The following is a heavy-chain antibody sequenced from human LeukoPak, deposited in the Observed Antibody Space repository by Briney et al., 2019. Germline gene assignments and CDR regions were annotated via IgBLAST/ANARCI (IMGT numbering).Heavy chain of an antibody. V-gene: IGHV3-21*05. Sequence: GGSLRLSCAASGFTFSSYTMKWVRQAPGKGLEWVSYISSSSSYIYYADSVKGRFTISRDNAKNSLYLQMNSLRAEDTAVYYCARDLTTVTGGGYWGQGTLVTVSS. D-gene: IGHD4-11*01. CDR2: ISSSSSYI. J-gene: IGHJ4*02. CDR1: GFTFSSYT. CDR3: ARDLTTVTGGGY.